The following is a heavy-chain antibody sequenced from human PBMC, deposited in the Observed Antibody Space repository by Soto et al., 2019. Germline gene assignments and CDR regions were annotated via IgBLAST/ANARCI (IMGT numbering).Heavy chain of an antibody. CDR2: INPNSGGT. Sequence: ASVKVSCKASGYTFTDYYMHWVRQAPGQGLEWMGWINPNSGGTNYAQKFQGRATITADESTSTAYMELSSLRSEDTAVYYCARDSGSFDDAFDIWGQGTMVTVSS. V-gene: IGHV1-2*02. CDR3: ARDSGSFDDAFDI. J-gene: IGHJ3*02. CDR1: GYTFTDYY. D-gene: IGHD1-26*01.